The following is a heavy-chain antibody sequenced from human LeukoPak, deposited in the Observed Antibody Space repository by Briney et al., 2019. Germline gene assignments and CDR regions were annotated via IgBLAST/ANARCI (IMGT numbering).Heavy chain of an antibody. D-gene: IGHD6-6*01. J-gene: IGHJ4*02. CDR2: IYYSGST. CDR1: VGLFKSYY. V-gene: IGHV4-59*13. Sequence: SDTLSLPCSVWVGLFKSYYWRGVRHPPGKGLEWVGDIYYSGSTNYNPSLKSRVTISVDTSKNQFSLKLSSATAADTAVYYCARVDPDSSSTLEVFDYWGQGTLVTVSS. CDR3: ARVDPDSSSTLEVFDY.